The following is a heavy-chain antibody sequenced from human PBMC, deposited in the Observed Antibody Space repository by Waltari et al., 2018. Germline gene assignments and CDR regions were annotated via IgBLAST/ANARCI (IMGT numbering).Heavy chain of an antibody. CDR1: GYSISSGYY. J-gene: IGHJ5*02. CDR2: IYHSGST. V-gene: IGHV4-38-2*01. CDR3: ARLGSNNWFDP. Sequence: QVQLQESGPGLVKPSETLSLTCAVSGYSISSGYYWGWIRQPPGKGLEWIGSIYHSGSTYYTPSLKSRVTISVDTSKNQFSLKLSSVTAADTAVYYCARLGSNNWFDPWGQGTLVTVSS.